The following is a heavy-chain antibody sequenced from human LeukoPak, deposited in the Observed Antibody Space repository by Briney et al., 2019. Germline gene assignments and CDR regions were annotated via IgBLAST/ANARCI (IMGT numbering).Heavy chain of an antibody. J-gene: IGHJ4*02. CDR2: MRHDGTNT. CDR1: GFIFSTYG. Sequence: GGSLRLSCAAPGFIFSTYGMHWVRQAPGKGLEWVAFMRHDGTNTNYADSVKGRFTISRDNFKNTLYLEMNSLRVEDTAVYYCTKGNEVDFWGQGTLVTVSS. V-gene: IGHV3-30*02. D-gene: IGHD3-3*01. CDR3: TKGNEVDF.